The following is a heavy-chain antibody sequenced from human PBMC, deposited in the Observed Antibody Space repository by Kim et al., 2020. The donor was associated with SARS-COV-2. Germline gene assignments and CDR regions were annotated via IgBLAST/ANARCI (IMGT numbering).Heavy chain of an antibody. CDR3: ASLVVVARDYYGFDV. CDR2: IYHSGST. V-gene: IGHV4-38-2*02. D-gene: IGHD2-15*01. Sequence: SETLSLTCTVSGYSISSGYYWGWIRQPPGKGLEWIGSIYHSGSTYYNPSLKSRVTISVDTSKNQFSLKLSSVTAADTAVYYCASLVVVARDYYGFDVWG. CDR1: GYSISSGYY. J-gene: IGHJ6*02.